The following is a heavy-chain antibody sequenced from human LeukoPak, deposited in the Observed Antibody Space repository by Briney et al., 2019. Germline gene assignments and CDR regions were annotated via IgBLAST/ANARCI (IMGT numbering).Heavy chain of an antibody. CDR3: AHSRHYYDSSGYYVSPYYYMDV. CDR2: IYWDDDK. Sequence: SGPTLVKPTQTLTLTCTFSGFSLSTSGVGVGWIRQPPGKALEWLALIYWDDDKRYSPSLKSRLTITKDTSKNQVVLTMTNMDPVDTATYYCAHSRHYYDSSGYYVSPYYYMDVWGKGTTVTVSS. D-gene: IGHD3-22*01. CDR1: GFSLSTSGVG. J-gene: IGHJ6*03. V-gene: IGHV2-5*02.